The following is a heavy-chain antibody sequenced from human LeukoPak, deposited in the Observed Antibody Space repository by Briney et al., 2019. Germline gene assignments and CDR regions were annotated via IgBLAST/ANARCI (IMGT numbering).Heavy chain of an antibody. J-gene: IGHJ4*02. V-gene: IGHV1-2*04. CDR2: INPNSGGT. D-gene: IGHD6-13*01. CDR3: ASAYSSSWYRPDY. CDR1: GYTFTSYY. Sequence: ASVKVSCKASGYTFTSYYMHWVRQAPGQGLEWMGWINPNSGGTNYAQKFQGWVTMTRDTSISTAYMELSRLRSDDTAVYYCASAYSSSWYRPDYWGQGTLVTVSS.